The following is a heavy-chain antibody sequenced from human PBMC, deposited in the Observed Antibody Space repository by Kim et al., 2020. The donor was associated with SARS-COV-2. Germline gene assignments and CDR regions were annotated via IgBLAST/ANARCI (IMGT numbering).Heavy chain of an antibody. Sequence: GGSLRLSCEASGFTFNDSHIPWVRQASGKGLEWVGHIRQSGDDNERAYSATVKGRFTISRDDSQNTAYLQMNSLKSEDTAIYYCSRQTVSCHDYWGQGTLVTVSS. D-gene: IGHD2-2*01. V-gene: IGHV3-73*01. CDR2: IRQSGDDNER. J-gene: IGHJ4*02. CDR1: GFTFNDSH. CDR3: SRQTVSCHDY.